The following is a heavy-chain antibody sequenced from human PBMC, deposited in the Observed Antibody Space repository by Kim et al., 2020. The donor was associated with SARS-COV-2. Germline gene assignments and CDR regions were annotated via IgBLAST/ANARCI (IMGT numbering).Heavy chain of an antibody. J-gene: IGHJ4*02. CDR3: AKRVWGKDSYGQKPPDY. Sequence: GGSLRLSCAASGFTFSSYAMSWVRQAPGKGLEWVSAISGSGGSTYYADSVKGRFTISRDNSKNTLYLQMNSLRAEDTAVYYCAKRVWGKDSYGQKPPDYWGQGTLVTVSS. CDR2: ISGSGGST. V-gene: IGHV3-23*01. CDR1: GFTFSSYA. D-gene: IGHD5-18*01.